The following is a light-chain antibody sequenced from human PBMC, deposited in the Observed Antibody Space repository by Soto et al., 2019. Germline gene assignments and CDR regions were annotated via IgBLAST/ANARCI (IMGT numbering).Light chain of an antibody. Sequence: DIQMTHSPSTLSASVGDRVTITCRASQSISTWLAWYQQRPGKPPNLLIYKASTLASGVPSRFSGSGSGTEFTLTINSLQPDDFATYYCQQYHIYSGTFGQGTKVDIK. CDR1: QSISTW. V-gene: IGKV1-5*03. CDR3: QQYHIYSGT. J-gene: IGKJ1*01. CDR2: KAS.